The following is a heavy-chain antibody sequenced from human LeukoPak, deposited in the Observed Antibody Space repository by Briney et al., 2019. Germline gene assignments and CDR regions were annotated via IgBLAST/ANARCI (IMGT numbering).Heavy chain of an antibody. CDR1: GFTFSIYS. Sequence: GGSLRLSCAASGFTFSIYSMNWVRQAPGKGLEWVSSISSSSSYIYYADSVKGRFTISRDNAKNSLYLQMNSLRAEDTAVYYCARDLSLAIDYWGQGTLVTVSS. CDR3: ARDLSLAIDY. V-gene: IGHV3-21*01. J-gene: IGHJ4*02. CDR2: ISSSSSYI.